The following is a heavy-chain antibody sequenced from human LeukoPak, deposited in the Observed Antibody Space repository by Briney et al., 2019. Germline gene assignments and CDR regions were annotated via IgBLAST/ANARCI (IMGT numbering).Heavy chain of an antibody. D-gene: IGHD6-19*01. J-gene: IGHJ3*02. V-gene: IGHV4-34*01. CDR2: INHSGST. CDR3: ARKEQWLPHDAFDI. Sequence: PSETLSLTCAVYGGSFSGYYWSWIRQPPGKGLEWIGEINHSGSTNYNPSLKSRVTISVDTSKNQFSLKLSSVTAAVTAVYYCARKEQWLPHDAFDIWGQGTMVTVSS. CDR1: GGSFSGYY.